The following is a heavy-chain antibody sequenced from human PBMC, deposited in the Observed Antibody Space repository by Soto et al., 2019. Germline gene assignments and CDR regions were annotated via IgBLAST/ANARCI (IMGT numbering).Heavy chain of an antibody. CDR3: AKDLMNWNDAGGHDAFDI. V-gene: IGHV3-23*01. CDR2: ISGSGGST. D-gene: IGHD1-1*01. J-gene: IGHJ3*02. Sequence: PGGSLRLSCAASGFTFSSYAMSWVRQAPGKGLEWVSAISGSGGSTYYADSVKGRFTISRDNSKNTLYLQMNSLRAEDTALYYCAKDLMNWNDAGGHDAFDIWGQGTMVTVS. CDR1: GFTFSSYA.